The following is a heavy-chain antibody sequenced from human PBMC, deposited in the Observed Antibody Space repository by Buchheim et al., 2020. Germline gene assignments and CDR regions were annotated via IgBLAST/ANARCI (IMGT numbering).Heavy chain of an antibody. CDR3: ARDLRVGATTSIYYYYGMDV. CDR2: IKQVGSVK. J-gene: IGHJ6*02. Sequence: EVQLVESGGGLVQPGGSLRLSCAASGFTFSSYWMSWVRQAPGKGREWLANIKQVGSVKYYVDSVKGRFTISRDNAKNSLYLQMNSLRAEDTAVYYCARDLRVGATTSIYYYYGMDVWGQGTT. V-gene: IGHV3-7*03. CDR1: GFTFSSYW. D-gene: IGHD1-26*01.